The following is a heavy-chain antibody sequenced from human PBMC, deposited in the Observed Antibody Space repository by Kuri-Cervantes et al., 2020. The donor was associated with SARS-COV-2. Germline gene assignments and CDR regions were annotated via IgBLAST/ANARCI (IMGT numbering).Heavy chain of an antibody. CDR2: IYYSGST. J-gene: IGHJ4*02. Sequence: SETLSLTCTVSGGSISSYYWSWIRQPPGKGLEWIGYIYYSGSTNYNPSLKSRVTISVDTFKNQFSLKLSSVTAADTAVYYCARLPALPWYLDYWGQGTLVTVSS. CDR3: ARLPALPWYLDY. V-gene: IGHV4-59*08. CDR1: GGSISSYY.